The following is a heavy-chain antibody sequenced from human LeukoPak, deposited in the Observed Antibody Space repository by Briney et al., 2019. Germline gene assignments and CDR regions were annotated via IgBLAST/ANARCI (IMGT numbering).Heavy chain of an antibody. CDR1: GYTFTSYD. CDR2: MNPNSGNT. D-gene: IGHD1-26*01. J-gene: IGHJ5*02. V-gene: IGHV1-8*03. CDR3: ARGGRGSYYEVAWFDP. Sequence: GASVKVSCKASGYTFTSYDINWVRQATGQGLEWMGWMNPNSGNTGYAQKFQGRVTITRNTSISTAYMELSSLRSEDTAVYYCARGGRGSYYEVAWFDPWGQGTLVTVSS.